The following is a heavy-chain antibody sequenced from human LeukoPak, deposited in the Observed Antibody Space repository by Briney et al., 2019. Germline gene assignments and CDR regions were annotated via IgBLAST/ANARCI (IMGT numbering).Heavy chain of an antibody. D-gene: IGHD3-10*01. V-gene: IGHV1-18*01. Sequence: GASVKVSCKASGGTFSSYAISWVRQAPGQGLEWMGWISAQHGQTEYAPNSQDRVTMTTDTYTNTAYMELRSLRSDDTAVYYCARDLGAFYYYGSGVTPHGYWGQGTLVTVSS. CDR3: ARDLGAFYYYGSGVTPHGY. CDR2: ISAQHGQT. CDR1: GGTFSSYA. J-gene: IGHJ4*02.